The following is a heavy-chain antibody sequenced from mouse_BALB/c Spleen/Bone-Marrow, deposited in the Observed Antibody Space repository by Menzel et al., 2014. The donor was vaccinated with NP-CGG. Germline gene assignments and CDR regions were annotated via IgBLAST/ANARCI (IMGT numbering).Heavy chain of an antibody. V-gene: IGHV14-3*02. D-gene: IGHD1-1*01. CDR1: GFNIKDTY. Sequence: EVKLMESGAELVKPGASVKLSCTASGFNIKDTYMHWVKQRPEQGLEWIGRIDPANGNTKYDPKFQGKATITADTSPNTAYLQLNSLTSEDTAVYYCARYYYGTRYYFDYWGQGTTLTVSS. J-gene: IGHJ2*01. CDR2: IDPANGNT. CDR3: ARYYYGTRYYFDY.